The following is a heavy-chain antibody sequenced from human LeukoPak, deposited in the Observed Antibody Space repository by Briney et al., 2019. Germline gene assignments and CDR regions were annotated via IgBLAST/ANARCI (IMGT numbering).Heavy chain of an antibody. CDR2: INPNSGGT. D-gene: IGHD3-10*01. CDR3: ARVGVRGAEPFDY. Sequence: ASVKVSCKASGYTFTGYYMHWVRQAPGQGLEWMGWINPNSGGTDYAQKFQGRVTVTRNTSISTTYMELSRLRSDDTAVYYCARVGVRGAEPFDYWGQGTLVTVSS. V-gene: IGHV1-2*02. CDR1: GYTFTGYY. J-gene: IGHJ4*02.